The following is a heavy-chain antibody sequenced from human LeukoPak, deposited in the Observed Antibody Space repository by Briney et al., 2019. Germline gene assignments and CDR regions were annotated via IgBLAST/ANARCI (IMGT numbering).Heavy chain of an antibody. CDR1: GGSISSYY. CDR3: ARQIAVAGTYFDY. D-gene: IGHD6-19*01. CDR2: IYYSGST. J-gene: IGHJ4*02. Sequence: SETLSLTCTVSGGSISSYYWSWIPQPPGKGLEWIGYIYYSGSTNYNPSLKSRVTISVDTSKNQFSLKLSSVTAADTAVYYCARQIAVAGTYFDYWGQGTLVTVSS. V-gene: IGHV4-59*08.